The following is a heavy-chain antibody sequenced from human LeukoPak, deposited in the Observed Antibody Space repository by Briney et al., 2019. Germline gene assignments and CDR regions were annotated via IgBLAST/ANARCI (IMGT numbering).Heavy chain of an antibody. CDR3: ARDLWEDIVVVPAAGLGY. V-gene: IGHV1-18*01. CDR2: ISAYNGNT. CDR1: GYTFTSYD. J-gene: IGHJ4*02. D-gene: IGHD2-2*01. Sequence: ASVKVSCKASGYTFTSYDINWVRQATGQGLEWMGWISAYNGNTNYAQKLQGRVTMTTDTSTSTAYMELRSLRSDDTAVYYCARDLWEDIVVVPAAGLGYWGQGTLVTVSS.